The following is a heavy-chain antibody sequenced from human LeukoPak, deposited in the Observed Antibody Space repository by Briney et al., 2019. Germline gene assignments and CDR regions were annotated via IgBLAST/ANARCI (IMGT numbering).Heavy chain of an antibody. CDR1: GFTFSNSA. Sequence: GGSLRLSCAASGFTFSNSAMTWVRQSPGKGLEWVSDISASGDTTHYADSVKGRFTISRDNSKHTLYLQMNSLRAEDTAVYYCAKDPEYSSSWYPDYWGQGTLVTVSS. CDR3: AKDPEYSSSWYPDY. D-gene: IGHD6-13*01. CDR2: ISASGDTT. V-gene: IGHV3-23*01. J-gene: IGHJ4*02.